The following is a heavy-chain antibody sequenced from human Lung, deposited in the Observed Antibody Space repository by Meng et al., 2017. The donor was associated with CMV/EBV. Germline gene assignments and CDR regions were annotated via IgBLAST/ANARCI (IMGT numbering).Heavy chain of an antibody. CDR2: INSDGSST. Sequence: GESLKISCAASGFTFSSYWMHWVRQAPGKGLVWVSRINSDGSSTSYADSVKGRFTISRDNAKNTLHLQMNSLRAEDTAVYSCARDCHPEGGYPSDAFDIWGQGTMVTVSS. CDR3: ARDCHPEGGYPSDAFDI. D-gene: IGHD3-22*01. V-gene: IGHV3-74*01. J-gene: IGHJ3*02. CDR1: GFTFSSYW.